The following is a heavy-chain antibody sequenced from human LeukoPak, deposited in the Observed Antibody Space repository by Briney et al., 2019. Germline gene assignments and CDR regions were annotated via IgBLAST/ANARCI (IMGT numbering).Heavy chain of an antibody. CDR1: GGSISGSY. V-gene: IGHV4-59*01. D-gene: IGHD1-26*01. Sequence: PSETLSLTCTVSGGSISGSYWTWIRQPPGKGLEWIGYIYYSGSTNYNPSLKSRVTMSVDTSKNQFSFSLKLSSVTAADTALYYCASGSDYFDYWGQGTLVTVSS. CDR2: IYYSGST. J-gene: IGHJ4*02. CDR3: ASGSDYFDY.